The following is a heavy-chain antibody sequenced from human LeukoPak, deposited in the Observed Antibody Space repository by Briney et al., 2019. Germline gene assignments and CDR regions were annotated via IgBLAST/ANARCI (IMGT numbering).Heavy chain of an antibody. D-gene: IGHD3-9*01. Sequence: GGSLRPSCAASGFTFSSYEMNWVRQAPGKGLEWASYISSSGSTIYYADSVKGRFTISRDNAKNSLYLQMNSLRAEDTAVYYCARFLKTGYWAHYWYFDLWGRGTLITVSS. J-gene: IGHJ2*01. CDR3: ARFLKTGYWAHYWYFDL. V-gene: IGHV3-48*03. CDR2: ISSSGSTI. CDR1: GFTFSSYE.